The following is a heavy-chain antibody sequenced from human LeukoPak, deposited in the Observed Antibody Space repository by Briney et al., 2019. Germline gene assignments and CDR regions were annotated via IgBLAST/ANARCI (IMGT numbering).Heavy chain of an antibody. Sequence: ASVKVSCKASGYTFTSYDINWVRQATGQGLEWMGWMNPNSGNTGYAQKFQGRVTITRNTSISTAYMELSSLRSEDTAVYYCARWRYDFWSGYYTGGFDYWGQGTLVTVSS. CDR2: MNPNSGNT. D-gene: IGHD3-3*01. V-gene: IGHV1-8*03. CDR3: ARWRYDFWSGYYTGGFDY. CDR1: GYTFTSYD. J-gene: IGHJ4*02.